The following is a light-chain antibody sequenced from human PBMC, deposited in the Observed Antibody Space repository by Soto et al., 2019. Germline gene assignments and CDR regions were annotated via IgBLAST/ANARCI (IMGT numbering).Light chain of an antibody. CDR3: QQYNNWPLT. V-gene: IGKV1-5*01. Sequence: DIQMTQSPSTLSASVGDRVTITCRASQSISRGLAWYQQKPGKAPKFLIDGVSTRATGIPARFSGSGSGTEFTLTISSLQSEDFAVYYCQQYNNWPLTFGGGTKVDIK. J-gene: IGKJ4*01. CDR1: QSISRG. CDR2: GVS.